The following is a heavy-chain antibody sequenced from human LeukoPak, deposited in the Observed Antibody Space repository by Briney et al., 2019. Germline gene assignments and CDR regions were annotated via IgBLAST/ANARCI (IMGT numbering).Heavy chain of an antibody. D-gene: IGHD6-13*01. CDR1: GFTFSSYG. CDR2: IWYGGSNK. J-gene: IGHJ4*02. Sequence: PGGSLRLSCAASGFTFSSYGMHWVRQAPGKGLEWVAVIWYGGSNKYYADSVKGRFTISRDNSKNTLYLQMNSLRAEDTAVYYCAKERGYSSSYQDYWGQGTLVTVSS. V-gene: IGHV3-33*06. CDR3: AKERGYSSSYQDY.